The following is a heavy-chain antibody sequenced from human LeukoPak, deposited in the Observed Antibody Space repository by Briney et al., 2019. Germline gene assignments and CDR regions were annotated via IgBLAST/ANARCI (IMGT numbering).Heavy chain of an antibody. CDR3: ARDSTVSDFDY. V-gene: IGHV3-74*01. CDR2: IKIDGSGT. CDR1: GFTFSNYV. Sequence: GGSLRLSCAASGFTFSNYVMNWVRQAPGKGLVWVSRIKIDGSGTGYADSVKGRFTISRDNAKNTLYLQMNSLRADDTAVYYCARDSTVSDFDYWGQGTLVTVSS. J-gene: IGHJ4*02. D-gene: IGHD4-17*01.